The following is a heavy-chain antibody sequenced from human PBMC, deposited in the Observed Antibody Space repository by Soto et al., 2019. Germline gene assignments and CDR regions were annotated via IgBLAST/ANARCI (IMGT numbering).Heavy chain of an antibody. CDR1: GFTFSSYS. Sequence: EVQLVESGGGLVKPGGSLRLSCAASGFTFSSYSMNWVRQAPGKGLEWVSSISSSSSYIYYADSVKGRFTISRDNAKNSLYLQMNSLRAEDTAVYYCARALPYYYDSSGAADAFDIWGQGTMVTVSS. V-gene: IGHV3-21*01. D-gene: IGHD3-22*01. J-gene: IGHJ3*02. CDR3: ARALPYYYDSSGAADAFDI. CDR2: ISSSSSYI.